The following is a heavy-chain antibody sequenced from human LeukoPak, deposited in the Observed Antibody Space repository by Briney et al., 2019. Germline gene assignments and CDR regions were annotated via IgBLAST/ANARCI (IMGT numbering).Heavy chain of an antibody. CDR1: GFTFNTYA. CDR3: AKVFQLVPDS. J-gene: IGHJ5*01. D-gene: IGHD6-13*01. V-gene: IGHV3-23*01. CDR2: VSGSGSST. Sequence: GGSLRLSCAASGFTFNTYAMTWVRQAPGKGLERVSTVSGSGSSTYYADSVKGRFTISRDSSKNTLYLQMNSLRAEDTAVYYCAKVFQLVPDSWGQGTLVTVSS.